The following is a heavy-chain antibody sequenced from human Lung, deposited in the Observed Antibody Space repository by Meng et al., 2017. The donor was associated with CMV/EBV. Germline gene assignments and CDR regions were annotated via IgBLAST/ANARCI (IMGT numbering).Heavy chain of an antibody. J-gene: IGHJ4*02. Sequence: AXAXVSCKASGYTFTAHYFHWVRQAPGQGLQWWGWIHPHRGDTTYAEQFQGRVTLTRDTSINTGYLQLIRLTSDDTAVYYCARDNNWGPDYWGEGTLVTVSS. CDR1: GYTFTAHY. CDR2: IHPHRGDT. V-gene: IGHV1-2*02. CDR3: ARDNNWGPDY. D-gene: IGHD7-27*01.